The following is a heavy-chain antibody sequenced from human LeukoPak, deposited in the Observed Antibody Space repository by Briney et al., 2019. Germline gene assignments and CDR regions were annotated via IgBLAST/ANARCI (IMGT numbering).Heavy chain of an antibody. CDR3: ARQPNYYDSSGYGADYYYYYYYMDV. Sequence: SETLSLTCAVYGGSFSGYYWSWIRQPPGKGLEWIGEINHSGSTNYSPSLKSRVTISVDTSKNQFSLKLSSVTAADTAVYYCARQPNYYDSSGYGADYYYYYYYMDVWGKGTTVTISS. J-gene: IGHJ6*03. D-gene: IGHD3-22*01. V-gene: IGHV4-34*01. CDR2: INHSGST. CDR1: GGSFSGYY.